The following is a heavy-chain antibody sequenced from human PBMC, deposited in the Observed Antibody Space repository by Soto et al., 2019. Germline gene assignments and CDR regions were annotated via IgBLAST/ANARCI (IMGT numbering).Heavy chain of an antibody. Sequence: TSETLSLTCTVSGVSIHNSHSFWAWIRQPPGKGLQFIASVYYSGSTDYNPSLRSRVTISLDTSKNQFSLKLSSVTAADTAVYYCATGNSSGLFFDYWGQGTLVTVSS. J-gene: IGHJ4*02. V-gene: IGHV4-39*07. CDR3: ATGNSSGLFFDY. CDR1: GVSIHNSHSF. D-gene: IGHD6-19*01. CDR2: VYYSGST.